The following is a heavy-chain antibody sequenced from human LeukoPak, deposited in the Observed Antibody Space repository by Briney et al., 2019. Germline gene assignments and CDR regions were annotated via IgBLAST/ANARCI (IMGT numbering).Heavy chain of an antibody. CDR2: ISAYNGNT. J-gene: IGHJ6*03. CDR1: GGTFSSYA. CDR3: ARVRYSGYDSPLVYYYYYYYMDV. Sequence: ASVKVSCKASGGTFSSYAISWVRQAPGQGLEWMGWISAYNGNTNYAQKLQGRVTMTTDTSTSTAYMELRSLRSDDTAVYYCARVRYSGYDSPLVYYYYYYYMDVWGKGTTVTISS. D-gene: IGHD5-12*01. V-gene: IGHV1-18*01.